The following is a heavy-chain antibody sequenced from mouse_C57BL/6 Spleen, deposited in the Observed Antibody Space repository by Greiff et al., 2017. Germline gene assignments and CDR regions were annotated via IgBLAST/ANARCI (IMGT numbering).Heavy chain of an antibody. D-gene: IGHD4-1*01. CDR3: ARSLGRGYFDY. CDR1: GYTFTSYW. V-gene: IGHV1-64*01. Sequence: QVQLQPGAELVKPGASVKLSCKASGYTFTSYWMHWVKQRPGQGLEWIGMIHPNSGSTNYNEKFKSKATLTVDKSSSTAYMQLSSLTSEDSAVYYCARSLGRGYFDYWGQGTTLTVSS. J-gene: IGHJ2*01. CDR2: IHPNSGST.